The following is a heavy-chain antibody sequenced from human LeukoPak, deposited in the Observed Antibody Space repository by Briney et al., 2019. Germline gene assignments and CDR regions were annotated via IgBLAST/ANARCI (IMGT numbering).Heavy chain of an antibody. CDR1: GGSFSGYY. V-gene: IGHV4-34*01. J-gene: IGHJ4*02. CDR2: INHSGST. CDR3: ARGLHFDRGAVAIY. Sequence: SETLSLTCVVYGGSFSGYYWSWIRQPPGKGLEWIGEINHSGSTNYNPSLKSRVTISVDTSKNQFSLKLSSVTAADTAVYYCARGLHFDRGAVAIYWGQGTLVTVSS. D-gene: IGHD6-19*01.